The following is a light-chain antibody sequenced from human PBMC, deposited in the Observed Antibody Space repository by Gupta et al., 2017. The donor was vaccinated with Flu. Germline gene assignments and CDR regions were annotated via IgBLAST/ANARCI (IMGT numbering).Light chain of an antibody. V-gene: IGLV3-25*02. CDR2: KDR. CDR3: QAADSSGTV. CDR1: ALPKQS. J-gene: IGLJ3*02. Sequence: SYELPPPPSVSVSPGQTARITCSGDALPKQSAYWYQQKPGQAPVLVIYKDRERPAGKPGRFSGSSSGTTVTLTIRGGQAEDEDDYYWQAADSSGTVFGGGTKLTVL.